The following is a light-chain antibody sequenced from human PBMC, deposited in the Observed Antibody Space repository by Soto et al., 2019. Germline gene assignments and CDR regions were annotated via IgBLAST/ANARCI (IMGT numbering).Light chain of an antibody. CDR2: GAS. J-gene: IGKJ4*01. Sequence: EIVLTQSPATLSVSPRERATLSCRASQSVSSNLAWYQQKPGQAPRLLIYGASTRATGIPARFSGSGSGTEFTLTISSLQSEDFAVYYCQQSNNWPDTFGGGTKVDIK. V-gene: IGKV3-15*01. CDR1: QSVSSN. CDR3: QQSNNWPDT.